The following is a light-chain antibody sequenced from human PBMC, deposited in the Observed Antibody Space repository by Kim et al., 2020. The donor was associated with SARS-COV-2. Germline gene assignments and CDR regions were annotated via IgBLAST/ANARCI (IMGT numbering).Light chain of an antibody. J-gene: IGLJ2*01. Sequence: SSELTQDPAVSVALGQTVRITCQGDSLRSNYASWYQKKPGQAPVLVIYGKNNRPSGIPDRFSGSSSGNTASLTITGAQAEDEADYYCNSRDSSGNHVVFGGGTKLTVL. CDR2: GKN. V-gene: IGLV3-19*01. CDR3: NSRDSSGNHVV. CDR1: SLRSNY.